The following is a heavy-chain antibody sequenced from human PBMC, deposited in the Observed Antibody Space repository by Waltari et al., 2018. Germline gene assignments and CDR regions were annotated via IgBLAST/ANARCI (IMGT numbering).Heavy chain of an antibody. D-gene: IGHD2-21*01. CDR2: MYFSGTK. Sequence: VQLQESGPGLVKPSETLSLRCNVSGDSIRSHFWSWIRQAPGKGLEWIGHMYFSGTKDYNPSLKSRVAISIDTSKNHFSLNLRSVTAADTAVYYCARSDVVVAPARNNYYFPMEVWGQGTTVTVSS. CDR3: ARSDVVVAPARNNYYFPMEV. CDR1: GDSIRSHF. J-gene: IGHJ6*03. V-gene: IGHV4-59*11.